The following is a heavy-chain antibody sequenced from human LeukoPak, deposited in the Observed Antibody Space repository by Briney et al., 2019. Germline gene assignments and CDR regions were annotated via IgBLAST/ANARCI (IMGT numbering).Heavy chain of an antibody. CDR3: AKVYCSSTSCYFDY. V-gene: IGHV3-23*01. CDR2: ISGSGGST. CDR1: GFTFSSYA. J-gene: IGHJ4*02. D-gene: IGHD2-2*01. Sequence: GGSLRLFCAASGFTFSSYAMSWVRQAPGKGLEWVSAISGSGGSTYYADSVKGRFTISRDNSKNTLYLQMNSLRAEDTAVYYCAKVYCSSTSCYFDYWGQGTLVTVSS.